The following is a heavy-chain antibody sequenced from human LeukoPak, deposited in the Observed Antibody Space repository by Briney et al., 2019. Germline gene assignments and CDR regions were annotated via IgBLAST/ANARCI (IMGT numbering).Heavy chain of an antibody. Sequence: PSETLSLICTVSGGSIRSSYWSWFRQPAGKGLEWIGRIYTSGSTNYNPSLKSRVTMSLDTSKNHFSLNLRSVTAADTAVYFCATDGYDSAVYSYWGQGTLVTASS. J-gene: IGHJ4*02. CDR3: ATDGYDSAVYSY. CDR1: GGSIRSSY. V-gene: IGHV4-4*07. CDR2: IYTSGST. D-gene: IGHD3-22*01.